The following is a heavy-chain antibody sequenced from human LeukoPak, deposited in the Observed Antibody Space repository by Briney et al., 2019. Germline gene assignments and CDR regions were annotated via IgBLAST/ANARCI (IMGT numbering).Heavy chain of an antibody. V-gene: IGHV1-2*02. CDR2: IKTKSVGT. CDR1: GYTLAGYD. D-gene: IGHD3-10*01. Sequence: ASVKVSCKASGYTLAGYDMHWVPQAPSPELKCWGWIKTKSVGTNYAQKFQARVTMTRDTTISTTNLQRSSAISDETAGYYFAVVPRKLPITMVRGADFDYWGQGTLVTVSS. J-gene: IGHJ4*02. CDR3: AVVPRKLPITMVRGADFDY.